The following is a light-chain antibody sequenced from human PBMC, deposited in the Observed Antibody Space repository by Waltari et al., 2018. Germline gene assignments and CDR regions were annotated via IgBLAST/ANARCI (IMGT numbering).Light chain of an antibody. CDR3: LLYYGSVRV. CDR2: NTN. CDR1: PGPLTRAYY. V-gene: IGLV7-43*01. J-gene: IGLJ3*02. Sequence: QTVVTPEPSLPVSPGGTVTITCPSSPGPLTRAYYTNWFQQKPGQAPRALNYNTNTKYFWTPARFSGSLLGGKAALTLSGVQPEDEADYYCLLYYGSVRVFGGGTKLTVL.